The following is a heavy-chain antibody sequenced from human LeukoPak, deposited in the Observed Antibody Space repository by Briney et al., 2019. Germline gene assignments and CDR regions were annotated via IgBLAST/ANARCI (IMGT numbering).Heavy chain of an antibody. Sequence: GGSLRLSCAASGFTFSSYAMHWVRQAPGKGLEWVAVISYDGSNKYYADSVKGRFTISRDNSKNTLYLQMNSLRAEDTAVYYCAREPTMVREAGYYYYYGMDVWGQGTTVTVSS. CDR2: ISYDGSNK. CDR1: GFTFSSYA. V-gene: IGHV3-30-3*01. CDR3: AREPTMVREAGYYYYYGMDV. J-gene: IGHJ6*02. D-gene: IGHD3-10*01.